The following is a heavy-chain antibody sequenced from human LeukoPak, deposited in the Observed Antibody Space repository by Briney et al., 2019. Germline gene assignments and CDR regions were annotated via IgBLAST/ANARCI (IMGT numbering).Heavy chain of an antibody. CDR2: ISGSGGST. CDR1: GFTFSSYD. J-gene: IGHJ1*01. Sequence: GGSLRLSCAASGFTFSSYDMSWVRQAPGKGLEWVSAISGSGGSTYYADSVKGRFTISRDNSKNTLYLQMNSLRAEDTAVYYCAKDVLNYYDSSGYGYFQHWGQSTLVTVSS. CDR3: AKDVLNYYDSSGYGYFQH. D-gene: IGHD3-22*01. V-gene: IGHV3-23*01.